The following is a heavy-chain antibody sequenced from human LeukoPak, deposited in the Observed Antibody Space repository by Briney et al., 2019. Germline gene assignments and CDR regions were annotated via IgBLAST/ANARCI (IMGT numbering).Heavy chain of an antibody. CDR1: GYTFTSYD. J-gene: IGHJ6*02. D-gene: IGHD3-16*01. V-gene: IGHV1-2*02. CDR2: MNPNSVGT. Sequence: ASVKISCKASGYTFTSYDINWVRQAPGQGLEWMGWMNPNSVGTNYAQKFQGRVTMTRDTSISTDSMELSTLRSDNTAAYYCARPYQLGDYYYYGMDVWGQGTTVTVSS. CDR3: ARPYQLGDYYYYGMDV.